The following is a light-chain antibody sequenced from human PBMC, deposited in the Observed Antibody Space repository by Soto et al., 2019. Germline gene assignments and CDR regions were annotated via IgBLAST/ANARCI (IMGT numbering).Light chain of an antibody. V-gene: IGLV2-8*01. J-gene: IGLJ1*01. Sequence: QSALTQPPSASGSPGQSVTISCTGTSSDVGGYNYVSWYQQHPGKAPKLMIYEVSKRPSGVADRFSGSKSGNTASLTVSGLQAEDEAEYNCSSYAGSNNFGVFGTGTKVTVL. CDR1: SSDVGGYNY. CDR3: SSYAGSNNFGV. CDR2: EVS.